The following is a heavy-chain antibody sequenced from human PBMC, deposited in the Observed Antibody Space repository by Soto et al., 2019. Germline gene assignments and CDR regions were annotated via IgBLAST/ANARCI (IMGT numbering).Heavy chain of an antibody. V-gene: IGHV1-58*01. D-gene: IGHD2-15*01. CDR1: GFTFTSSA. Sequence: SVKVSCKASGFTFTSSAVQWVRQARGQRLEWIGWIVVGSGNTNYAQKFQERVTITRDMSTSTAYMELSSLRSEDTAVYYCAAGYPGSCSGGSCHNYYGMDVWGQGTTVTVSS. J-gene: IGHJ6*02. CDR2: IVVGSGNT. CDR3: AAGYPGSCSGGSCHNYYGMDV.